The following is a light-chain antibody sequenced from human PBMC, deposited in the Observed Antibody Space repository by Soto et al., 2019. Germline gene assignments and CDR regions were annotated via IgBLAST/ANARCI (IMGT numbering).Light chain of an antibody. J-gene: IGKJ1*01. CDR3: QHYNDYSRV. Sequence: DIQMTQSPSTLSASIGDTVTITCRTSQSVDTWLAWYQHKAGKAPKLLIYRASSLATGVPSRFSGSGSGTAFTLTITSLQPDDFATYYCQHYNDYSRVFGQGTQVKIK. V-gene: IGKV1-5*03. CDR2: RAS. CDR1: QSVDTW.